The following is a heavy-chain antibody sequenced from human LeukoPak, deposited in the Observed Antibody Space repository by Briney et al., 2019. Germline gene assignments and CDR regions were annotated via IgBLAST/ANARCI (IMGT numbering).Heavy chain of an antibody. CDR2: ISSSSSYI. CDR1: GFTFSGYS. CDR3: ARDMGEEWLQAFDY. J-gene: IGHJ4*02. V-gene: IGHV3-21*01. Sequence: PGGSLRLSCAASGFTFSGYSMNWVRQAPGKGLEWVSSISSSSSYIYYADSVKGRFTISRDNAKNSLYLQMNSLRAEDTAVYYCARDMGEEWLQAFDYWGQGTLVTVSS. D-gene: IGHD5-12*01.